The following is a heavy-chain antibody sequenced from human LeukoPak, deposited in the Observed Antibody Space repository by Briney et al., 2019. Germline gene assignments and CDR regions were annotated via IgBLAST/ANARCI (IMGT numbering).Heavy chain of an antibody. V-gene: IGHV4-4*02. CDR3: ARDLRAVAGAFDY. D-gene: IGHD6-19*01. CDR1: GGSISSSNW. J-gene: IGHJ4*02. Sequence: PSETLSLTCAVSGGSISSSNWWSWVRQPPGKGLEWIGEIYHSGSTNYNPSLKSRVTISVDKSENQFSLKLSSVTAADTAVYYCARDLRAVAGAFDYWGQGTLVTVSS. CDR2: IYHSGST.